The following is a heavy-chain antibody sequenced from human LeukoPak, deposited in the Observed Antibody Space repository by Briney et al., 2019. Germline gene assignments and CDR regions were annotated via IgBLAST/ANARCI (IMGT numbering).Heavy chain of an antibody. CDR1: GFTFDVYA. J-gene: IGHJ6*03. D-gene: IGHD3-3*01. V-gene: IGHV3-9*03. CDR3: AKGYYDFWSDWDYMDV. CDR2: ISWNSGSI. Sequence: GGSLRLSCAASGFTFDVYAMNWFRQAPGKGLEWVSGISWNSGSIGYADSVKGRYTISRDNAKNSLYLQMNSPRAEDMALYYCAKGYYDFWSDWDYMDVWGKGTTVTVSS.